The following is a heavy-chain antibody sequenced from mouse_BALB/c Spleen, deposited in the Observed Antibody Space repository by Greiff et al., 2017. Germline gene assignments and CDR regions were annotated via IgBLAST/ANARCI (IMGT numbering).Heavy chain of an antibody. Sequence: QVQLQQPGAELVRPGASVKLSCKASGYTFTSYWINWVKQRPGQGLEWIGNIYPSDSYTNYNQKFKDKATLTVDKSSSTAYMQLSSPTSEDSAVYDCTRGTTVVAYWYFDVWGAGTTVTVSA. D-gene: IGHD1-1*01. CDR2: IYPSDSYT. CDR1: GYTFTSYW. CDR3: TRGTTVVAYWYFDV. V-gene: IGHV1-69*02. J-gene: IGHJ1*01.